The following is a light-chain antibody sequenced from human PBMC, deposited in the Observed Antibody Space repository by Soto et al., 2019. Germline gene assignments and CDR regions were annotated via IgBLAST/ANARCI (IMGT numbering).Light chain of an antibody. CDR2: DAS. J-gene: IGKJ4*01. CDR3: QPRSGWPPLT. Sequence: IVLTQSPATLSLSPGERATLSCRASQNVYGFLAWYQQKPGQAPRLLIYDASKRPTDIPARFSGSGAGTDLTLIISSLEPEDSAVYYCQPRSGWPPLTFGGGTKVEIK. CDR1: QNVYGF. V-gene: IGKV3-11*01.